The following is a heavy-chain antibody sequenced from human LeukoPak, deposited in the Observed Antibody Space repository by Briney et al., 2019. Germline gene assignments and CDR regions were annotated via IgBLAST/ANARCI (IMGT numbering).Heavy chain of an antibody. D-gene: IGHD6-19*01. CDR1: GFTFSSYT. J-gene: IGHJ4*02. Sequence: PGGSLRLSCAASGFTFSSYTMSWVRQAPGKGLEWVSSISGSGDSTYYADSVKGRSTISRDNSKNTLYLQMNSLRAEDTALYYCAIVIAVAGPATFYWGQGTLATGSS. V-gene: IGHV3-23*01. CDR3: AIVIAVAGPATFY. CDR2: ISGSGDST.